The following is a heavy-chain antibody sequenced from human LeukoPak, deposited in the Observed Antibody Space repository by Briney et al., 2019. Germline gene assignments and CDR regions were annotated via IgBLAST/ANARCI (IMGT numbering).Heavy chain of an antibody. J-gene: IGHJ3*02. D-gene: IGHD7-27*01. CDR2: IYSGGST. CDR1: GFTVSSNY. CDR3: VRVGTSFDI. Sequence: GGSLRLSCAASGFTVSSNYMSWVRQAPGKGLEWVSVIYSGGSTYYADSVKGRFTISRDNAKNSLYLQMNSLRVEDTAVHYCVRVGTSFDIWGQGTMVTVSS. V-gene: IGHV3-66*01.